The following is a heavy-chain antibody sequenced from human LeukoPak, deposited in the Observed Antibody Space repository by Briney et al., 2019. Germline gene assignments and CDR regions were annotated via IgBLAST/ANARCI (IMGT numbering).Heavy chain of an antibody. V-gene: IGHV3-33*01. CDR2: IWSDGSNR. Sequence: PGGSLRLSCAASGFIFSHYGMHWVRQAPGKGLEWGAVIWSDGSNRFYAGSVKGRFTISRDNSQNTVFLQMNTLRVEDTAMYYCARDAQRGFDYSNSLEYWGHGTLVTVSS. CDR3: ARDAQRGFDYSNSLEY. J-gene: IGHJ4*01. CDR1: GFIFSHYG. D-gene: IGHD4-11*01.